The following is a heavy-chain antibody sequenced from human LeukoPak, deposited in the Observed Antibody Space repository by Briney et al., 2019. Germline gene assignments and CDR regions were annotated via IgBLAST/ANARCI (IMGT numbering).Heavy chain of an antibody. CDR3: GGGGGGLGDNWFDP. CDR1: GYAFTTYG. V-gene: IGHV1-18*01. Sequence: GASVKVSCKASGYAFTTYGISWVRQAPGQGLEWMGWITTYNGDANYAQKLQGRVIMTRNTSTSTAYMELRSLRSDDTAVYYCGGGGGGLGDNWFDPWGQGTLVTVSS. CDR2: ITTYNGDA. D-gene: IGHD3-10*01. J-gene: IGHJ5*02.